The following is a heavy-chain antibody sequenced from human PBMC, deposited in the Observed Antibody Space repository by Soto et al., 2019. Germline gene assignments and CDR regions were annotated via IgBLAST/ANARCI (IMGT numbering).Heavy chain of an antibody. CDR3: TRSLELRLRDYYYYGMDV. CDR2: ISGSGGST. D-gene: IGHD1-7*01. Sequence: HPGGSLRLSCAASGFTFSSYAMTWVRQAPGKGLEWVSSISGSGGSTYNADSVKGRFTISRDNSKNTLYLQMSTLRGEDTAVYYCTRSLELRLRDYYYYGMDVWSQGTTVTVSS. J-gene: IGHJ6*02. V-gene: IGHV3-23*01. CDR1: GFTFSSYA.